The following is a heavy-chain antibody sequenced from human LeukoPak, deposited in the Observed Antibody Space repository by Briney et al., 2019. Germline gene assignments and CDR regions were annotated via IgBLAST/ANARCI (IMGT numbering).Heavy chain of an antibody. CDR1: GGSISSSSYY. J-gene: IGHJ4*02. CDR2: IYYSGST. Sequence: SETLSLTCTVSGGSISSSSYYWGWIRQPPGKGLEWIGSIYYSGSTYYNPSLKSRVTISVDTSKNQFSLKLSSVTAADTAVYYCARGITMVRGVPYYFDYWGQGTLVTVSS. V-gene: IGHV4-39*07. CDR3: ARGITMVRGVPYYFDY. D-gene: IGHD3-10*01.